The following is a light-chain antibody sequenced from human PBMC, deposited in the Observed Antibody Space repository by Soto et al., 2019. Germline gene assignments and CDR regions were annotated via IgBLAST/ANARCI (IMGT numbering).Light chain of an antibody. V-gene: IGKV3-20*01. CDR3: QQYTTSPYT. Sequence: EIVLTQSPGTLSLSPGERATLSCRASQSVSDNFLAWYQHKPGQPPTLLIYGASYRPSGVPDNFSGRGAGTEFTLTINRLEPEDSAVYYCQQYTTSPYTFAQGTKLEI. CDR2: GAS. J-gene: IGKJ2*01. CDR1: QSVSDNF.